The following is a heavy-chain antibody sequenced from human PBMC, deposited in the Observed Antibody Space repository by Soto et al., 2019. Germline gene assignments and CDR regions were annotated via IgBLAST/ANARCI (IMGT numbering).Heavy chain of an antibody. Sequence: GGSLRLSCEASGFTFNTYSIHWVRQPPGKGLEWLAAIWYDGTQKYYADSVKGRFIISRDNSKKTLYLEMNSLRAEDTAVYYCARAGGTTVTGLWHFDSWGQGTLVTVSS. CDR2: IWYDGTQK. CDR1: GFTFNTYS. D-gene: IGHD4-17*01. CDR3: ARAGGTTVTGLWHFDS. J-gene: IGHJ4*02. V-gene: IGHV3-33*01.